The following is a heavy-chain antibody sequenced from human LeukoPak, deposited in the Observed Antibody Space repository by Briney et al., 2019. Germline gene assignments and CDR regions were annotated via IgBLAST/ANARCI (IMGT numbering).Heavy chain of an antibody. CDR2: ISGSGGST. CDR1: GFTFSSYG. D-gene: IGHD3-16*01. Sequence: PGGTLRLSCAASGFTFSSYGMSWVRQAPGKGLEWVSAISGSGGSTYYADSVKGRFTISRDNSKNTLYLQMNSLRAEDTAVYYCAKDLGDTRSFWGQGTLVTVSS. J-gene: IGHJ4*02. CDR3: AKDLGDTRSF. V-gene: IGHV3-23*01.